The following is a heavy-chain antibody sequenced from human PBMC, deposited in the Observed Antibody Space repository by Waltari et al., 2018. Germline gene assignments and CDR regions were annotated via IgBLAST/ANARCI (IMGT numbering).Heavy chain of an antibody. D-gene: IGHD3-10*01. CDR2: ISYDGSNK. CDR1: GFTFSSYA. J-gene: IGHJ6*03. V-gene: IGHV3-30-3*01. Sequence: QVQLVESGGGVVQPGRSLRLSCAASGFTFSSYAMPWVRQAPGKGLEWVAVISYDGSNKYYADSVKGRFTISRDNSKNTLYLQMNSLRAEDTAVYYCARAGIGYYYGSGSYWYYMDVWGKGTTVTISS. CDR3: ARAGIGYYYGSGSYWYYMDV.